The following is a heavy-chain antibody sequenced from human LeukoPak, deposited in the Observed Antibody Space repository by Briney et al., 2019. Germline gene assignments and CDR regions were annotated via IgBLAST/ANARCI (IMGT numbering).Heavy chain of an antibody. J-gene: IGHJ4*02. CDR2: IIPIFGTA. CDR3: ARSIKAGTVTTNFDY. V-gene: IGHV1-69*13. CDR1: GGIFSSYV. Sequence: SVKVSCKASGGIFSSYVISWVRQAPGQGLEWMGGIIPIFGTANYAQKSQGRVRITADESTSTAYMELSSLRSEDTAVYFCARSIKAGTVTTNFDYWGQGTLVTVSS. D-gene: IGHD4-17*01.